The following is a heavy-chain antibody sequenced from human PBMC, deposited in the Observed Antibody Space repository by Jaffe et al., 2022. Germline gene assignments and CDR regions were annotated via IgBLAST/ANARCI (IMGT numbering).Heavy chain of an antibody. Sequence: QVQLVQSGAEVKKPGASVKVSCKASGYTFTAYYMHWVRQAPGQGLEWMGWINPIGGATNYAQRFQGRVTMTRDTSISTAYMELSRLRSDDTALYYCARMSVADVDWGQGTLVTVSS. J-gene: IGHJ4*02. CDR2: INPIGGAT. V-gene: IGHV1-2*02. D-gene: IGHD6-19*01. CDR3: ARMSVADVD. CDR1: GYTFTAYY.